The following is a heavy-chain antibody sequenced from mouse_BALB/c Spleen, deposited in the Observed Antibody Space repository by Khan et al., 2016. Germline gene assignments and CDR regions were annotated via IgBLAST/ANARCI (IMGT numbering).Heavy chain of an antibody. Sequence: EVQLQESGPRLVKPSQTLSLTCSVTGDSITSGYWNWIRNFPGHKLEYMGYISYSGSTYYTPSIKSRLTITRDTSKNQYYLQLNSVTTEDTASYYCARYDGYYCDYWGQGTTLTVAS. CDR3: ARYDGYYCDY. V-gene: IGHV3-8*02. D-gene: IGHD2-3*01. J-gene: IGHJ2*01. CDR2: ISYSGST. CDR1: GDSITSGY.